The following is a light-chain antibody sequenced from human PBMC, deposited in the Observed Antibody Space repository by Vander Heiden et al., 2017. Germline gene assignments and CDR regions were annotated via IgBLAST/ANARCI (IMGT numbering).Light chain of an antibody. CDR1: QSISSF. CDR3: QQSYSSPYT. CDR2: AAS. J-gene: IGKJ2*01. V-gene: IGKV1-39*01. Sequence: IQMTQSPSSLSASVADSVTIPCRASQSISSFLNWYQQKPGKAPKVLIYAASSLQSGVPARFSGSGSGTDFTITISSLQPEDFATYYCQQSYSSPYTFGQGTKLEIK.